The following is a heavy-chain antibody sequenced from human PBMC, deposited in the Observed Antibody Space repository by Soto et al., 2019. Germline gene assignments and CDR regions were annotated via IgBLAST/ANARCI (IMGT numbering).Heavy chain of an antibody. Sequence: ETLSLSCPVSGGSLRSGSYYWSWIRQPPGKGLEWIGYISHSGRTNYDPSLKSRLTMSVDTSQNQFSLQLNSVTAADTAVYYCSYGSSFDYWGQGTPVTVYS. D-gene: IGHD4-17*01. CDR2: ISHSGRT. CDR3: SYGSSFDY. J-gene: IGHJ4*02. CDR1: GGSLRSGSYY. V-gene: IGHV4-61*01.